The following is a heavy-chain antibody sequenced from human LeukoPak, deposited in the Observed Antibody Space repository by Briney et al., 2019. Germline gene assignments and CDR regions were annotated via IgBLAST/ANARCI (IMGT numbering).Heavy chain of an antibody. Sequence: PSETLSLTCAVYGGSFSGYYWSWIRQPPGKGLEWIGEINHSGSTNYDPSLKSRVTISVDTSKNQFSLKLCSVTAADTAVYYCARGFVVVTAMGAFDIWGQGTMVTVSS. D-gene: IGHD2-21*02. V-gene: IGHV4-34*01. CDR3: ARGFVVVTAMGAFDI. CDR1: GGSFSGYY. CDR2: INHSGST. J-gene: IGHJ3*02.